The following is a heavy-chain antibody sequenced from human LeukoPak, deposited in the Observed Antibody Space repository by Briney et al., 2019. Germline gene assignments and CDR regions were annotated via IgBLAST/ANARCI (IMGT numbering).Heavy chain of an antibody. D-gene: IGHD3-22*01. CDR2: IIPIFGTA. CDR3: ARDKYYDSSGSTHYFDY. CDR1: GGTFSSYG. Sequence: ASVKLSFKASGGTFSSYGVSWVRQGPVQGLEWMGEIIPIFGTANYAQKFQGRVTITTDESTSTAYMELSSLRSGDTAVYYCARDKYYDSSGSTHYFDYWGQGTLVTVSS. V-gene: IGHV1-69*05. J-gene: IGHJ4*02.